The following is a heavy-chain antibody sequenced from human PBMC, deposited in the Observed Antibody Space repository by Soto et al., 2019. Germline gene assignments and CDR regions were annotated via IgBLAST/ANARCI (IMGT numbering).Heavy chain of an antibody. J-gene: IGHJ4*02. Sequence: EVQLVESGGGLVQPGGALRPPFAASGFIGTYYFITWGRPAPGKGPEWVSVISNGGDTYYADSVRGRFTISRDSSKNTLYLQMNTLRVDDTAVYYCAWDALGGAYDFWHGGQGTLVTVSS. D-gene: IGHD3-3*01. CDR1: GFIGTYYF. CDR3: AWDALGGAYDFWH. CDR2: ISNGGDT. V-gene: IGHV3-66*01.